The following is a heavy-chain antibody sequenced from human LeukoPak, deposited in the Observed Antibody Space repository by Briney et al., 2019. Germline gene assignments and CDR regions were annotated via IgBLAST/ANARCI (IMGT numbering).Heavy chain of an antibody. D-gene: IGHD1-26*01. CDR1: GGSFSGYY. CDR2: INHSGST. V-gene: IGHV4-34*01. J-gene: IGHJ4*02. CDR3: ARGLSGGATATEGFDY. Sequence: SETLSLTCAVYGGSFSGYYWSWIRQPPGKGLEGIGEINHSGSTNYNPSLKSRVTISVHTSKNQFSLKLSSVTAADTAVYYCARGLSGGATATEGFDYWGQGTLVTVSS.